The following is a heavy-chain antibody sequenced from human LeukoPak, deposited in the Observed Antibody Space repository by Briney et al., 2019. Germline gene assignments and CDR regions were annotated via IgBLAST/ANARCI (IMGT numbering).Heavy chain of an antibody. Sequence: GGSLRLSCAASGFTFSSYSMNWVRQAPGKGLEWVGRIKSKNVGGTTDYAAPVKGRFTISRDDSKNTVYLQMNSLKIEDTAVYYCTSHAAFDPWGQGTLVTVSS. J-gene: IGHJ5*02. CDR1: GFTFSSYS. CDR2: IKSKNVGGTT. V-gene: IGHV3-15*01. CDR3: TSHAAFDP.